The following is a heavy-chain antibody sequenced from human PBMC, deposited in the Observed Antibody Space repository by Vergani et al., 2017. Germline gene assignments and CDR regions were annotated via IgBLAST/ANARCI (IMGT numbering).Heavy chain of an antibody. Sequence: QVQLVRSGAEVKKPGSSVKVSCKASGGTFSSYAISWVRQAPGQGLEWMGGIIPIFGTANYAQKFQGRVTITADKSTSTAYMELSSLRSEDTAVYYCARGDHCGGDCYPTFDYWGQGTLVTVSS. D-gene: IGHD2-21*02. CDR3: ARGDHCGGDCYPTFDY. J-gene: IGHJ4*02. CDR1: GGTFSSYA. CDR2: IIPIFGTA. V-gene: IGHV1-69*06.